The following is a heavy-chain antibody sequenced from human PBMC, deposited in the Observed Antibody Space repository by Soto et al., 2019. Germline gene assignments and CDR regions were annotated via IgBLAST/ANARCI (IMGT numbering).Heavy chain of an antibody. V-gene: IGHV3-74*01. CDR2: INSDGSST. CDR1: VFTFSSYW. CDR3: APSIAARPLIY. Sequence: PGGSLRLSCSASVFTFSSYWMHWVRQAPGKGLVWVSRINSDGSSTSYADSVKGRFTISRDNAKNTLYLQMNSLRAEDTAVYYCAPSIAARPLIYWGQGTLVTVS. J-gene: IGHJ4*02. D-gene: IGHD6-6*01.